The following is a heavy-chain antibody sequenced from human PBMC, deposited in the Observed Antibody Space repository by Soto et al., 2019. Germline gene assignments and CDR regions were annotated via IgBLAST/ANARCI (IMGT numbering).Heavy chain of an antibody. J-gene: IGHJ5*02. CDR2: ISGSGGST. CDR3: ARSPAAMRVWFDP. D-gene: IGHD2-2*01. Sequence: EVQLLESGGGLVQPGGSLRLSCAASGFTFSSYAMSWVRQAPGKGLEWVSAISGSGGSTYYEDSVKGRFTISRDNSKNTLYLQMNSLRAEDTAVYYCARSPAAMRVWFDPWGQGTLVTVSS. CDR1: GFTFSSYA. V-gene: IGHV3-23*01.